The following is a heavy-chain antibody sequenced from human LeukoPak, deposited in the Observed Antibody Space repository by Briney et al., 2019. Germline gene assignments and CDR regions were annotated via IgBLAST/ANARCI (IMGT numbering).Heavy chain of an antibody. J-gene: IGHJ6*03. CDR1: GFTFSSYS. V-gene: IGHV3-21*01. Sequence: GGSLRLSCVVSGFTFSSYSMNWVRQAPGKGLEWVSSISSSSSYIYYADSVKGRFTISRDNAKNSLYLKMNSLRTEDTAVYYCARITVIRVAAMDVWGKGTTVTISS. CDR3: ARITVIRVAAMDV. D-gene: IGHD3-10*01. CDR2: ISSSSSYI.